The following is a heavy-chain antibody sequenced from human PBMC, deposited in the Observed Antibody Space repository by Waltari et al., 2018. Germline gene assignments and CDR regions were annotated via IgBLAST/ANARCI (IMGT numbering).Heavy chain of an antibody. CDR2: MWFDGSYK. V-gene: IGHV3-30*02. CDR1: GFTFSNFG. D-gene: IGHD2-2*02. CDR3: AKDAFGNTYLDF. Sequence: QVNLVESGGGVVQPGGSLRLSCATSGFTFSNFGMHWVRQAPGKGLGWVALMWFDGSYKFYADSLRGRFTISRDNSARTLYLDMDSLRLDDTAMYYCAKDAFGNTYLDFWGQGTLVTVSS. J-gene: IGHJ4*02.